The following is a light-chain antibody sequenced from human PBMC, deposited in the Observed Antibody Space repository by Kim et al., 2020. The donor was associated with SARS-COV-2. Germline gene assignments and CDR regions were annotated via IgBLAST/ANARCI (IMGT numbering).Light chain of an antibody. CDR1: SGHSRNA. Sequence: QPVLTQSPSASASLGASVKLTCTLSSGHSRNAIAWHHQQPERGPRYLMKLNSDGSHTKGDGIPDRFSGSSSGAERYLTISSLQSEDEADYYCQTWDTGIHVFGGGTQLTVL. CDR2: LNSDGSH. V-gene: IGLV4-69*01. CDR3: QTWDTGIHV. J-gene: IGLJ3*02.